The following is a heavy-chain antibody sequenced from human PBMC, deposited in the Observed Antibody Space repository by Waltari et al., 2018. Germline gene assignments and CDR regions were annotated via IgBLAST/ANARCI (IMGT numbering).Heavy chain of an antibody. CDR3: AGGFYDFWSGYSESPKSRFDY. Sequence: QVQLQESGPGLVKPSETLSLTCTVSGGSISSYYWSWIRQPPGKGREWIGYIYYSGSTNYNPSLKSRVTISVDTSKNQFSLKLSSVTAADTAVYYCAGGFYDFWSGYSESPKSRFDYWGQGTLVTVSS. CDR1: GGSISSYY. CDR2: IYYSGST. D-gene: IGHD3-3*01. V-gene: IGHV4-59*01. J-gene: IGHJ4*02.